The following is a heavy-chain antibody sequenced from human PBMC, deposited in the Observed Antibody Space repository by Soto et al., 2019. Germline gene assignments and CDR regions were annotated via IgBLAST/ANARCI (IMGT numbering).Heavy chain of an antibody. J-gene: IGHJ4*02. CDR1: GFTVSSNY. CDR3: ARGATVTTFDY. CDR2: IYSGGST. Sequence: GGSLRLSCAASGFTVSSNYMSWVRQAPGKGLEWVSLIYSGGSTYYSDSVKGRFTISRDNSKNTVFLQMNTLRAEDTAVYYCARGATVTTFDYWGQGTLVTVSS. D-gene: IGHD4-17*01. V-gene: IGHV3-66*01.